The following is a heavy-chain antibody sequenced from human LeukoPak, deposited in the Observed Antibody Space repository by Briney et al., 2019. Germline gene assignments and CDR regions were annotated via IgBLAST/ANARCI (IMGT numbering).Heavy chain of an antibody. CDR3: AASEDSYYYGSGGIWFDP. Sequence: ASVKVSCKASGYTFTSYYMHWVRQAPGQGLEWMGIINPSGGSTSYAQKFQGRVTMTRDTSTSTAYMELSSLRSEDTAVYYCAASEDSYYYGSGGIWFDPWGQGTLVTVSS. D-gene: IGHD3-10*01. J-gene: IGHJ5*02. CDR1: GYTFTSYY. V-gene: IGHV1-46*01. CDR2: INPSGGST.